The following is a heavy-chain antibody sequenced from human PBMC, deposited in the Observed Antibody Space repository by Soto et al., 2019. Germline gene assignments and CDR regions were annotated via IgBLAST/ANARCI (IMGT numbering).Heavy chain of an antibody. CDR3: ASRHSSPYFDY. D-gene: IGHD6-13*01. J-gene: IGHJ4*02. Sequence: PSETLSLTCTVSGGSISSYYWSWIRQPPGKGLERIGYIFYSGSTYYNPSLKSRVTISVDTSKNQFSLKLNSVTAADTAVYYCASRHSSPYFDYWGQGTLVTVSS. CDR2: IFYSGST. CDR1: GGSISSYY. V-gene: IGHV4-59*08.